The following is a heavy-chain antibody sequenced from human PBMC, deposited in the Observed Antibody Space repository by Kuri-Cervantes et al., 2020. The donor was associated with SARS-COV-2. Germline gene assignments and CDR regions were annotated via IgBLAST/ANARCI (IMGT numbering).Heavy chain of an antibody. CDR1: GVTFSSYA. Sequence: GESLKISCAASGVTFSSYAMSWVRQAPGKGLEWVSAISGSGGSTYYADSVKGRFTISRDNSKNTLYLQMGSLRAEDMAVYYCARGGHYCSSTSCYMPGDYWGQGTLVTVSS. CDR2: ISGSGGST. D-gene: IGHD2-2*02. CDR3: ARGGHYCSSTSCYMPGDY. V-gene: IGHV3-23*01. J-gene: IGHJ4*02.